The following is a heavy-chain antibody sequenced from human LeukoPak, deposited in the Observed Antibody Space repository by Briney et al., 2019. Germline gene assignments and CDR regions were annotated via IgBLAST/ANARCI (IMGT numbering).Heavy chain of an antibody. CDR2: MNPNSGNT. CDR3: ARIYDSSGYYFTY. D-gene: IGHD3-22*01. Sequence: GASVKVSFKASGYTFTSFDINWVRQATGQGLEWMGGMNPNSGNTGYAQKFQGRVTMTRNTSISTAYMELSSLRSEDTAVYYCARIYDSSGYYFTYWGQGTLVTVSS. V-gene: IGHV1-8*01. J-gene: IGHJ4*02. CDR1: GYTFTSFD.